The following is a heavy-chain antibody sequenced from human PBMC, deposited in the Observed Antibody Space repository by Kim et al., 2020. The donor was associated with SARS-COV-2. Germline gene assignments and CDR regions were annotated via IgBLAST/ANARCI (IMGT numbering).Heavy chain of an antibody. V-gene: IGHV3-23*01. CDR1: GFTFTSYA. CDR3: AKEIDNNLWSGFHH. CDR2: LHPDGRGA. J-gene: IGHJ1*01. Sequence: GGSLRLSCAASGFTFTSYAMGWVRQAPGKGLERVSTLHPDGRGAYYADSVRGRFTISRDNSMNTLFLQMNSLRAEATAVYYCAKEIDNNLWSGFHHWGQG. D-gene: IGHD3-3*01.